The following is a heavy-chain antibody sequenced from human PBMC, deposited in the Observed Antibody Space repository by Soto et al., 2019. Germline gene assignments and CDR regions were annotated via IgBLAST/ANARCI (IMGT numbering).Heavy chain of an antibody. V-gene: IGHV4-31*03. D-gene: IGHD3-9*01. CDR2: IYYSGST. Sequence: QVQLQESGPGLVKPSQTLSLTCTVSGGSISSGGYYWSWIRQHPGKGLEWIGYIYYSGSTYYNPSLKSRVTISVDTSKNQFSLKLSTVTAADTAVYYCARGITIFSEAFDPWGQGTLVTVSS. J-gene: IGHJ5*02. CDR3: ARGITIFSEAFDP. CDR1: GGSISSGGYY.